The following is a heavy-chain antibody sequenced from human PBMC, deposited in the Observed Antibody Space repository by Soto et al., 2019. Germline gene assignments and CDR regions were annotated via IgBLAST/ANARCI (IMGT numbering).Heavy chain of an antibody. CDR1: GYTLTSFY. J-gene: IGHJ4*02. D-gene: IGHD6-6*01. Sequence: QVQLVQPGAEVKKPGASVKLSCKASGYTLTSFYIHWVRQAPGQGLEWMGIINPNGGSTNYAHNFQGRVTMTRDTSTSTVYMDLSSLRSGDTAVYYCARGLASGDYWGQGTLVTVSS. V-gene: IGHV1-46*03. CDR2: INPNGGST. CDR3: ARGLASGDY.